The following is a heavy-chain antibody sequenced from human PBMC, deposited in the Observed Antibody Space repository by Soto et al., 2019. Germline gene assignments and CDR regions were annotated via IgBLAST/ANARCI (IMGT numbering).Heavy chain of an antibody. V-gene: IGHV4-39*01. J-gene: IGHJ4*02. CDR1: GGSISSSTYY. CDR2: IYYSGST. CDR3: ARRGEQRLVRGFGFDY. D-gene: IGHD6-13*01. Sequence: SETLSLTCTVSGGSISSSTYYWGWIRQPPGKGLEWIGTIYYSGSTYYNPSLKSRVTISVDTSKNQFSLKLSSVTAADTAVYYCARRGEQRLVRGFGFDYWGQGTLVTVSS.